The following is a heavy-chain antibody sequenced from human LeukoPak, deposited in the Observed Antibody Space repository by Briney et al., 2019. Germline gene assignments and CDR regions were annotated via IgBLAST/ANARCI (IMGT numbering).Heavy chain of an antibody. CDR1: GFTFDDYT. V-gene: IGHV3-43*01. CDR2: ISWDGGST. J-gene: IGHJ3*02. D-gene: IGHD3-22*01. CDR3: AKDSLDYDSSGAGAFDI. Sequence: PGGSLRLPCAASGFTFDDYTMHWVRQAPGKGLEWVSLISWDGGSTYYADSVKGRFTISRDNSKNSLYLQMNSLRTEDTALYYCAKDSLDYDSSGAGAFDIWGQGTMVTVSS.